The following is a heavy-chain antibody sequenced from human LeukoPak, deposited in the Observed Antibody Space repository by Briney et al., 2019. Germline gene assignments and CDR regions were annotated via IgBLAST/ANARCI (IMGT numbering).Heavy chain of an antibody. CDR2: IVVGSGNT. CDR1: GFTFTSSA. J-gene: IGHJ4*02. CDR3: ARVLDCSSTSCYSLFFY. D-gene: IGHD2-2*02. V-gene: IGHV1-58*02. Sequence: SVKVSCKASGFTFTSSAMQWVRQARGQRLEWIGWIVVGSGNTNYAQKFQERVTITRDMSTSTAYMELSRLRSDDTAVYYCARVLDCSSTSCYSLFFYWGQGTLVTVSS.